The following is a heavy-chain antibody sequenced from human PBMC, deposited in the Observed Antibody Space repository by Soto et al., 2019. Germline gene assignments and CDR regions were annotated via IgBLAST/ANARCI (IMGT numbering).Heavy chain of an antibody. CDR2: IYYSGSP. Sequence: QLQLQESGPGLVKPSETLSLTCTVSGGSISSSSYYWGWIRQPPGKGLEWIGGIYYSGSPYYKPYPNSRDTIPEDTSKNQDSLTLSAVTAAGTAVYYCASSGSGAYEYWFDPWGQGTLVTVSS. D-gene: IGHD6-19*01. V-gene: IGHV4-39*01. CDR1: GGSISSSSYY. J-gene: IGHJ5*02. CDR3: ASSGSGAYEYWFDP.